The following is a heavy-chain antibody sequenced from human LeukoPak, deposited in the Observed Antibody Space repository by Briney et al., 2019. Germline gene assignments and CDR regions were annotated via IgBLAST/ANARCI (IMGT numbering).Heavy chain of an antibody. CDR2: IYHSGNT. Sequence: GSLRLSCVASGFIFSDHYMDWVRHSPGKGLEWIGEIYHSGNTNYNPSLRSRVTMSVDMSNNQFSLNLNSVTAADTAVYSCAAHRGHTYGPLDYWGLGTLVTVSS. D-gene: IGHD5-18*01. CDR1: GFIFSDHY. CDR3: AAHRGHTYGPLDY. J-gene: IGHJ4*02. V-gene: IGHV4-4*01.